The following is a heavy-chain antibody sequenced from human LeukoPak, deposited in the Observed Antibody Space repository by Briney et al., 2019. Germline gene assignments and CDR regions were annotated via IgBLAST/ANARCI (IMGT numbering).Heavy chain of an antibody. Sequence: GGSLRLSCEGSGFSLSAYNMNWVRQAPGKGLESVSYISSSSASIFYADSVKGRFTISRDNAKNSLYLQVNSLRAEDAAVYYCARDANFGCDAFDIWGQGTMVTVSS. CDR2: ISSSSASI. CDR3: ARDANFGCDAFDI. V-gene: IGHV3-48*01. J-gene: IGHJ3*02. D-gene: IGHD3-10*01. CDR1: GFSLSAYN.